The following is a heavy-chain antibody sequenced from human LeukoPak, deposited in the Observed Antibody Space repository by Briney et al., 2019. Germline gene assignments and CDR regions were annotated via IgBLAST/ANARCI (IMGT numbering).Heavy chain of an antibody. CDR1: GFTFSSYS. J-gene: IGHJ6*03. D-gene: IGHD5-12*01. CDR2: IRYDGSNK. CDR3: AKGGGYEAQYYYYYLDV. Sequence: GGSLRLSCAASGFTFSSYSMNWVRQAPGKGLEWVAFIRYDGSNKYYADSVKGRFTISRDNSKNTLYLQMKSLRAEDTAVYYCAKGGGYEAQYYYYYLDVWGKGTTVTIS. V-gene: IGHV3-30*02.